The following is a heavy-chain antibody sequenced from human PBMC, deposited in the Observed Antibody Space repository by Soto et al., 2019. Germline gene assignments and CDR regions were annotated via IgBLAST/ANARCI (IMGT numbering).Heavy chain of an antibody. Sequence: PGGSLRLSCAASGFTFSSYAMHWVRQAPGKGLEWVAVISYDGSNKYYADSVKGRFTISRDNSKNTLYLQMNSLRAEDTAVYYCAKPEVYSNYTHAYYFDYWGQGTLVTVSS. J-gene: IGHJ4*02. CDR2: ISYDGSNK. CDR1: GFTFSSYA. CDR3: AKPEVYSNYTHAYYFDY. V-gene: IGHV3-30-3*01. D-gene: IGHD4-4*01.